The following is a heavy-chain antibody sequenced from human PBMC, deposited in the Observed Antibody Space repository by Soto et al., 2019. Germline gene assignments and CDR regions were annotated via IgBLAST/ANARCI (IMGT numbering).Heavy chain of an antibody. CDR2: ISYDGSNK. Sequence: QVQLVESGGGVVQPGRSLRLSCAASGFTFSSYAMHWVRQAPGKGLEWVAVISYDGSNKYYADSVKGRFTISRDNSKNTQYLQMNSLRAEDTAVYYCARRPEGRLGYWGQGTLVTVSS. CDR3: ARRPEGRLGY. D-gene: IGHD6-6*01. J-gene: IGHJ4*02. V-gene: IGHV3-30-3*01. CDR1: GFTFSSYA.